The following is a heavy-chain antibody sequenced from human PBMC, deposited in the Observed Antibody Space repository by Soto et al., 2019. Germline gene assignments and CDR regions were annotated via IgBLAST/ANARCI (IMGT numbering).Heavy chain of an antibody. Sequence: QVHLVQSGAEVKKPGASVKVSCKGSGYGFTTYGITWVRQAPGQGLEWMAWISAHNGNTNDAQKPQGRVTVTRDTSTRTAYMELRSLRSADTAVYYCARGRYGDYWGQGALVTVSS. D-gene: IGHD1-1*01. V-gene: IGHV1-18*01. CDR1: GYGFTTYG. J-gene: IGHJ4*02. CDR3: ARGRYGDY. CDR2: ISAHNGNT.